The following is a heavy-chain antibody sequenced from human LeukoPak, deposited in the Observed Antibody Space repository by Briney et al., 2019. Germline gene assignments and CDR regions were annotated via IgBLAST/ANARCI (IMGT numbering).Heavy chain of an antibody. D-gene: IGHD3-10*01. CDR1: GGTFSSYA. Sequence: GASVKVSCKASGGTFSSYAISWVRQAPGQGLEWMGGIIPIFGTANYAQKFQGRVTITADESTSTAYMELSSLRSEDTAVYYCARDGQTIRFGELSAFDIWGQGTMVTVSS. V-gene: IGHV1-69*13. J-gene: IGHJ3*02. CDR2: IIPIFGTA. CDR3: ARDGQTIRFGELSAFDI.